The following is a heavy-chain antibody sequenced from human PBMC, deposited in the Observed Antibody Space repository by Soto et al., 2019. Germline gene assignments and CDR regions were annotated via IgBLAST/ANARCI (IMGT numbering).Heavy chain of an antibody. Sequence: GGSLRLSCAASGFTFSSYSMNWVRQAPGKGLEWVSSISSSSSYIYYADSVKGRFTISRDNAKNSLYLQMNSLRAEDTAVYYCARDLRYSSGWYGTFDYWGQGTLVTVSS. CDR1: GFTFSSYS. CDR3: ARDLRYSSGWYGTFDY. CDR2: ISSSSSYI. D-gene: IGHD6-19*01. V-gene: IGHV3-21*01. J-gene: IGHJ4*02.